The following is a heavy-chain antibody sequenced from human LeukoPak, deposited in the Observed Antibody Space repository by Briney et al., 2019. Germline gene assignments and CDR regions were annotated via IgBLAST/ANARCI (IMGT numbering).Heavy chain of an antibody. CDR1: GGSFSGYF. CDR2: INHSGST. Sequence: SETLSLTCAVYGGSFSGYFWSWIRQPPGKGLEWIGEINHSGSTNYNPSLKSRVTISVDTSKNQFSLKLSSVTAADTAVYYCARVLSRQWPRQYYYYGMDVWRQGTTVTVSS. CDR3: ARVLSRQWPRQYYYYGMDV. J-gene: IGHJ6*02. V-gene: IGHV4-34*01. D-gene: IGHD6-19*01.